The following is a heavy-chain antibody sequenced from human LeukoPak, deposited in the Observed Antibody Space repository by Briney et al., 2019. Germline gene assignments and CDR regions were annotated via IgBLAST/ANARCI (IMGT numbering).Heavy chain of an antibody. Sequence: GGSLRLSCAASGFTFSSYAMDWVRQAPGKGLEWVAVISYDGSNKYYADSVKGRFTISRDNSKNTLYLQMNSLRAEDTAVYYCARDSHPLVGATTFDYWGQGTLVTVSS. J-gene: IGHJ4*02. D-gene: IGHD1-26*01. CDR2: ISYDGSNK. CDR1: GFTFSSYA. V-gene: IGHV3-30-3*01. CDR3: ARDSHPLVGATTFDY.